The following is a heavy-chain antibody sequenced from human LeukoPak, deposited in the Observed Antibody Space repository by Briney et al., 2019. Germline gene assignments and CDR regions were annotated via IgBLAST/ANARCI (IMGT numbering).Heavy chain of an antibody. CDR2: TYYRSKWYN. J-gene: IGHJ4*02. CDR3: ARGWFSSGFDY. Sequence: SQSLTLTCAISGDSVSSNNAWNWIRQSPSRGLEWLGRTYYRSKWYNDYAVSVKSRITINPDTSKNQFSLQLNSVTPEDTAVYYCARGWFSSGFDYWGQGTLVTVSS. CDR1: GDSVSSNNA. V-gene: IGHV6-1*01. D-gene: IGHD6-19*01.